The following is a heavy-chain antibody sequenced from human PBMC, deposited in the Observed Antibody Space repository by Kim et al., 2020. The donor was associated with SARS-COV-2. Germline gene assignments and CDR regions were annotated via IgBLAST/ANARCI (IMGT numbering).Heavy chain of an antibody. Sequence: SETLSLTCTVSGGSISSYYWSWIRQPPGKGLEWIGYIYYSGSTNYNPSLKSRVTISVDTSKNQFSLKLSSVTAADTAVYYCARDQGKGVAVAGTVYYYYGMDVWGQGTTVTVSS. D-gene: IGHD6-19*01. CDR3: ARDQGKGVAVAGTVYYYYGMDV. CDR1: GGSISSYY. J-gene: IGHJ6*02. CDR2: IYYSGST. V-gene: IGHV4-59*13.